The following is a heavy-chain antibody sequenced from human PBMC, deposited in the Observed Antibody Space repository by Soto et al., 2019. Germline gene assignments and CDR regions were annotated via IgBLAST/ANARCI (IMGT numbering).Heavy chain of an antibody. D-gene: IGHD3-9*01. CDR1: RFTFSSCG. Sequence: QVQLVESGGGVVQPGRSLRLSCAASRFTFSSCGMHWVRQAPGKGLEWVAVIWYDGSNKYYADSVKGRFTISRDNSKNTLYLQMNSLRAEDTAVYYCARDRTYYDILTGSLNYYYYGMDVWGQGTTVTVSS. V-gene: IGHV3-33*01. J-gene: IGHJ6*02. CDR2: IWYDGSNK. CDR3: ARDRTYYDILTGSLNYYYYGMDV.